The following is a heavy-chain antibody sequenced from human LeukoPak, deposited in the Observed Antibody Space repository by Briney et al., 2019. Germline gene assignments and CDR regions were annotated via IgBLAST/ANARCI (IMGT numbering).Heavy chain of an antibody. CDR2: IYYSGST. J-gene: IGHJ4*02. CDR1: GGSISSGASY. V-gene: IGHV4-30-4*01. CDR3: ARGSPETTAFDY. Sequence: PSQTLSLTCSVYGGSISSGASYWSWIRQPPGNGLEWIGYIYYSGSTYHNPSLKSRVIISVDTSENQFSLKLSSVTAADTAVYYCARGSPETTAFDYWGQGTLVTVSS. D-gene: IGHD4-17*01.